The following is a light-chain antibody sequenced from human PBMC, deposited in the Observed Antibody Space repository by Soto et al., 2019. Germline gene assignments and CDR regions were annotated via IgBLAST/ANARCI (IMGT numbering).Light chain of an antibody. Sequence: QSVLTQSASLSGSPGQSITISCTGTSSDIGAYDYVSWFQQHPGKAPKLMISEVNTRPSGVSNRFSGSKSGNTAYLTISGLQVEDEAEYYCSAYTGSSTPYVFGSGTKVTVL. V-gene: IGLV2-14*01. CDR3: SAYTGSSTPYV. J-gene: IGLJ1*01. CDR2: EVN. CDR1: SSDIGAYDY.